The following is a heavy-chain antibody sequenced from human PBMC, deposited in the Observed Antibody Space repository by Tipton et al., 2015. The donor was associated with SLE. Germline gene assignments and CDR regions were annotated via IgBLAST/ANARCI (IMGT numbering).Heavy chain of an antibody. CDR2: IYYSGST. CDR3: ARDKTYYDFWSGYPDAFDI. V-gene: IGHV4-39*07. J-gene: IGHJ3*02. Sequence: GLVKPSETLSLTCTVSGGSISSSSYFWGWIRQPPGKGLEWIGSIYYSGSTYYNPSLKSRVTISVDTSKNQFSLKLSSVTAADTAVYYCARDKTYYDFWSGYPDAFDIWGQGTMVTVSS. CDR1: GGSISSSSYF. D-gene: IGHD3-3*01.